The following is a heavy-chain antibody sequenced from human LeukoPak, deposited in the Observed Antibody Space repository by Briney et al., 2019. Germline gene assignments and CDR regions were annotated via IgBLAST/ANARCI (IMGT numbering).Heavy chain of an antibody. CDR2: INPNSGGT. J-gene: IGHJ3*02. Sequence: ASVKVSCKASGYTFTGYYMHWVRQAPGQGLEWMGWINPNSGGTNYAQKFQGRVTMTRDTSISTAYMELSRLRSDDTAVYYCARETSMRYCSGGSCYLSDAFDIWGQGTMVTVSS. V-gene: IGHV1-2*02. CDR3: ARETSMRYCSGGSCYLSDAFDI. CDR1: GYTFTGYY. D-gene: IGHD2-15*01.